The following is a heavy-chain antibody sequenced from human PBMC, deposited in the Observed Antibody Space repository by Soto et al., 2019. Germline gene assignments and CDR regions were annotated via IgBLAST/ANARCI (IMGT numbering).Heavy chain of an antibody. D-gene: IGHD1-7*01. V-gene: IGHV3-23*01. CDR1: GLTLSNYA. J-gene: IGHJ4*02. CDR2: MSGSSSTT. Sequence: GGSLRLSCATSGLTLSNYAMSWVRQAPGGGLEWVSSMSGSSSTTYYADSVRGRFTISRDRSKNTLYLQMSSLRAEDTALYYCAKNQERELPRVIDFWGQGTLVTVSS. CDR3: AKNQERELPRVIDF.